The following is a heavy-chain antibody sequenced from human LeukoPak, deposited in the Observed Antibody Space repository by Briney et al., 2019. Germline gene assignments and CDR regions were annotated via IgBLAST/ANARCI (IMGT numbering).Heavy chain of an antibody. J-gene: IGHJ4*02. D-gene: IGHD2-2*01. CDR1: GYTFISYG. V-gene: IGHV1-18*01. CDR3: ARVAEDCSRTSWYSGVDY. Sequence: ASVKVTFKASGYTFISYGVSWVRQAPGQGLEWMGWISAYNGNTNYAQKLQGRVTMTTDTSTSTAYMELRSLRSDDTAVYYCARVAEDCSRTSWYSGVDYWGQGTLVTVSS. CDR2: ISAYNGNT.